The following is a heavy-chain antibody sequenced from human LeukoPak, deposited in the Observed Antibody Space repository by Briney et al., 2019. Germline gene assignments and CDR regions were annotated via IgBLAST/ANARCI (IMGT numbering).Heavy chain of an antibody. D-gene: IGHD1-7*01. CDR2: INHSGST. J-gene: IGHJ6*02. V-gene: IGHV4-34*01. CDR3: ARAVGTTGDTYYYYGMDV. Sequence: PSETLSLTCAVYGGSFSGYYWSWIRQPPGKGLEWIGEINHSGSTNYNPSLKSRVTISVDTSKNQFSLKLSSVTAADTAVYYSARAVGTTGDTYYYYGMDVWGQGTTVTVSS. CDR1: GGSFSGYY.